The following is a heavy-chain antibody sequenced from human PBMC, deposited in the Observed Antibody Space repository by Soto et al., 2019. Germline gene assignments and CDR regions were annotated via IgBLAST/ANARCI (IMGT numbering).Heavy chain of an antibody. J-gene: IGHJ6*02. CDR3: ARGSGSYYNDYYYYGMDV. V-gene: IGHV5-51*01. Sequence: PGESLKISCKGSGYSFTSYWIGWVRQMPGKGLEWMGIIYPGDSDTRYSPSFQGQVTISADKSISNAYLQWSSLKASDTAMYYCARGSGSYYNDYYYYGMDVWGQGTTVTVSS. CDR1: GYSFTSYW. CDR2: IYPGDSDT. D-gene: IGHD3-10*01.